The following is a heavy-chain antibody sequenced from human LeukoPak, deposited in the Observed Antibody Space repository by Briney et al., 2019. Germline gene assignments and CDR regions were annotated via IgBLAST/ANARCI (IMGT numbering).Heavy chain of an antibody. Sequence: GGSLRLSCAVSGFTFSDHYMDWVRQAPGKGLEWVGRSRNRAKSYTTDYAASVKGRFTISRDDSKSTLYQQMNSLETEDTAVYYCSRDATGDHWGQGTLVSVSS. CDR3: SRDATGDH. CDR2: SRNRAKSYTT. CDR1: GFTFSDHY. J-gene: IGHJ4*02. V-gene: IGHV3-72*01.